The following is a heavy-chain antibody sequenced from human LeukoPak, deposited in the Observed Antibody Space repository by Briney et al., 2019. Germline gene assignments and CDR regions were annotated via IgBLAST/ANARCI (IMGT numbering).Heavy chain of an antibody. V-gene: IGHV4-59*01. D-gene: IGHD2-8*01. CDR1: GGSISSYY. Sequence: ASETLSLTCTVSGGSISSYYWSWIRQPPGKGLEWIGYIYYSGSTNYNPSLKSRVTISVDTSKNQFSLKLSSVTAADTAVYYCATYPHGCTNGVCQEWGRGTLVTVSS. CDR2: IYYSGST. CDR3: ATYPHGCTNGVCQE. J-gene: IGHJ4*02.